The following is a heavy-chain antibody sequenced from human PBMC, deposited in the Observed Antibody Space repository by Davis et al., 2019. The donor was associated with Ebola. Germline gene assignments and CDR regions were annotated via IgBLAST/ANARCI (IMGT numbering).Heavy chain of an antibody. V-gene: IGHV4-30-2*01. D-gene: IGHD3-22*01. CDR2: IDHTGFT. J-gene: IGHJ4*02. Sequence: MPSETLSLTCAVSGGSISSGGHSWSWIRQPPGEGLEWIGYIDHTGFTFYKPSLKSRVTISVDKSKNQFSLSMTSVTAADTAVYYCARGDSYYDPSGYYAGPEAPDHWGQGTLVSVSS. CDR1: GGSISSGGHS. CDR3: ARGDSYYDPSGYYAGPEAPDH.